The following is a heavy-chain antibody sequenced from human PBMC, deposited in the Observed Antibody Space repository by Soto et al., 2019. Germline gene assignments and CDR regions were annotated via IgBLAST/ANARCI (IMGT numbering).Heavy chain of an antibody. CDR2: IGTAGDT. Sequence: GGSLRLSCAASGFTFSSYDMHWVRQATGKGLEWVSAIGTAGDTYYPGSVKGRFTISRENAKNSLYLQMNSLRAGDTAVYYCARGGIAAAGTVWFDPWGQGTLVTVSS. D-gene: IGHD6-13*01. CDR3: ARGGIAAAGTVWFDP. J-gene: IGHJ5*02. CDR1: GFTFSSYD. V-gene: IGHV3-13*01.